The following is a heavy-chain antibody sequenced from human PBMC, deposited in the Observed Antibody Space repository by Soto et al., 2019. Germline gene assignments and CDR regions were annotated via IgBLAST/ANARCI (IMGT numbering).Heavy chain of an antibody. CDR1: GGSISSGGYS. Sequence: SETLSLTCAVSGGSISSGGYSWSWILHPPGKGLEWIGYIYHSGSTYYNPSLKSRVTISVDRSKNQFSLKLSSVTAADTAVYYCARGVYSKRGGFGELGKNWFDPWGQGTPVTV. V-gene: IGHV4-30-2*01. J-gene: IGHJ5*02. CDR2: IYHSGST. D-gene: IGHD3-10*01. CDR3: ARGVYSKRGGFGELGKNWFDP.